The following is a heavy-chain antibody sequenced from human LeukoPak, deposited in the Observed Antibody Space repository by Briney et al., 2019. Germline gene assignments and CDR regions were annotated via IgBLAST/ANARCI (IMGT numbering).Heavy chain of an antibody. CDR3: ARGDTPDPKADY. CDR1: GGSISSGGYY. Sequence: SETLSLTCTVSGGSISSGGYYWSWIRQHPGKGLEWIGYIYYSGSTYYNPSLKSRVTISVDTSKNQFSLKLSSVTAADTAVYYCARGDTPDPKADYWGQGTLVTVSS. V-gene: IGHV4-31*03. D-gene: IGHD2-2*02. J-gene: IGHJ4*02. CDR2: IYYSGST.